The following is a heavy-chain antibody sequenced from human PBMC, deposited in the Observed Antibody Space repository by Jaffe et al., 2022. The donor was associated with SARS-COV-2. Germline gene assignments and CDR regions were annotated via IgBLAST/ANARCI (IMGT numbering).Heavy chain of an antibody. V-gene: IGHV3-23*01. CDR3: AKDRDGAVVVVHYFDY. J-gene: IGHJ4*02. Sequence: EVQLLESGGGLVQPGGSLRLSCAASGFTFSSYAMSWVRQAPGKGLEWVSAISGSGGSTYYADSVKGRFTISRDNSKNTLYLQMNSLRAEDTAVYYCAKDRDGAVVVVHYFDYWGQGTLVTVSS. D-gene: IGHD2-15*01. CDR1: GFTFSSYA. CDR2: ISGSGGST.